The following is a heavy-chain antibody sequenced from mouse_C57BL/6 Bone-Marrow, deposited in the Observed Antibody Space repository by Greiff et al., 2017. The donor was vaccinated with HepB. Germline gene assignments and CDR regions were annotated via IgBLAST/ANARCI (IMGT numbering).Heavy chain of an antibody. J-gene: IGHJ2*01. V-gene: IGHV1-54*01. CDR2: INPGSGGT. Sequence: QVQLQQSGAELVRPGTSVKVSCKASGYAFTNYLIEWVKQRPGQGLEWIGVINPGSGGTNYNEEFKGKATLTADKSSSTAYMQLSSLTSEDSAVYFCAIRGYFDYWGQGTTLTVSS. CDR3: AIRGYFDY. CDR1: GYAFTNYL.